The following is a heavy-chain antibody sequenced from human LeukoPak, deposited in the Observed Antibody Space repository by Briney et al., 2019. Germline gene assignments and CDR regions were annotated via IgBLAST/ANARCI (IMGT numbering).Heavy chain of an antibody. CDR3: AKRGVVIRVILVGFHKEAYYFDS. CDR2: ISDSGGST. D-gene: IGHD3-22*01. J-gene: IGHJ4*02. V-gene: IGHV3-23*01. Sequence: GSLRLSCAVSGITLSNYGMSWVRQTPGKGLEWVAGISDSGGSTRYADSVKGRFTISRDNRKNTLFLQMNSLRVEDTAVYFCAKRGVVIRVILVGFHKEAYYFDSWGQGALVTVSS. CDR1: GITLSNYG.